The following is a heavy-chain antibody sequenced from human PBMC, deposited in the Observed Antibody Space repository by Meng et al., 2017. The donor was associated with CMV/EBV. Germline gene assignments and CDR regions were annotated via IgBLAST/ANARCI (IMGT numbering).Heavy chain of an antibody. Sequence: ALVKVSCKSSGYNSIGYYIHWVRQAPGQGLEWVGRINPITGGTNYAQKSQGRVTVTRDTSITTVYMELSTLRSDDTAVYYCGTFSNSLGGYWGQGTLVTVSS. V-gene: IGHV1-2*06. CDR3: GTFSNSLGGY. CDR2: INPITGGT. J-gene: IGHJ4*02. CDR1: GYNSIGYY. D-gene: IGHD3-16*01.